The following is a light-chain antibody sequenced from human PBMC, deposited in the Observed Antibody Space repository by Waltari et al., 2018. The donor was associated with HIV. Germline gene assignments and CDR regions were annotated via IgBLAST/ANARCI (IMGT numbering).Light chain of an antibody. CDR3: AAWDDSLSGLYV. V-gene: IGLV1-47*01. J-gene: IGLJ1*01. CDR1: SSNIGGNF. CDR2: RDN. Sequence: QSVLTQPPSASGTPGQRVTISCSGSSSNIGGNFVYWYQQLPGTAPKLLIDRDNQRPAGVPERVAGSKSGTSASLAINGLRSEDEADYYCAAWDDSLSGLYVVGTGTKVTVL.